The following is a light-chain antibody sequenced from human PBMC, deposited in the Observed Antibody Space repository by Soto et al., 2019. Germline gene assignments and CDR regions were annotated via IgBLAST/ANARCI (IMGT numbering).Light chain of an antibody. CDR3: QQYQIDCT. CDR2: EAS. Sequence: DIQMTQSPSTLSASVGDSVSIACRASQRGNTYLAWYQQKPGQAPTLLIYEASSLQSGVPSRFSGSGSGTEFTLTISILQPDDFATYSWQQYQIDCTFGQGTKVEIK. V-gene: IGKV1-5*01. CDR1: QRGNTY. J-gene: IGKJ1*01.